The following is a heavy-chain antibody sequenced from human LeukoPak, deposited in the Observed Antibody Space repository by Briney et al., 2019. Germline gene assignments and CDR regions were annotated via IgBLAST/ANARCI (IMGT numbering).Heavy chain of an antibody. Sequence: GGSLRLSCAASGFTFTNYAMTWVRQAPGKGLEWVSGISEGVGNTYYADSVKGRFTISRDHSKNTLYLQMNSLRAEDTALYYCSKREKGTTGRFFDYWGQGTLVTVSS. CDR3: SKREKGTTGRFFDY. J-gene: IGHJ4*02. D-gene: IGHD4-17*01. CDR2: ISEGVGNT. CDR1: GFTFTNYA. V-gene: IGHV3-23*01.